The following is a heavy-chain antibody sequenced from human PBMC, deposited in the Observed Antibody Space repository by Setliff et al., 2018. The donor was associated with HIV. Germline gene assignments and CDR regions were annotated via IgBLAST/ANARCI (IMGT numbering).Heavy chain of an antibody. V-gene: IGHV1-8*03. CDR3: ARALRGFHGSGTQFYYYLDV. Sequence: ASVKVSCKASGYIFTSYDVNWVRQAPGQGLEWMGWMDPNNGHTTYAQNFQGRVTITRDTSVGTAYMELSSLRSEETAVYYCARALRGFHGSGTQFYYYLDVWGKGTTVTVSS. CDR1: GYIFTSYD. CDR2: MDPNNGHT. J-gene: IGHJ6*03. D-gene: IGHD3-10*01.